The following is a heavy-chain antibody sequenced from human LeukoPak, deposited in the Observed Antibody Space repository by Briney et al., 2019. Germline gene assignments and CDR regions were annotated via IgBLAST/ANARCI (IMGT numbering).Heavy chain of an antibody. Sequence: SETLSLTCTVSGGSISSYYWSWIRQPPGQGLEWIAYIHSSGYTNYNPSLKSRVTISVDTSKNQFSLKLSSVTAADTAVYYCARHMFGYYYDSSGYYRRRPGAFDIWGQGTMVTVSS. CDR2: IHSSGYT. J-gene: IGHJ3*02. CDR1: GGSISSYY. CDR3: ARHMFGYYYDSSGYYRRRPGAFDI. D-gene: IGHD3-22*01. V-gene: IGHV4-4*09.